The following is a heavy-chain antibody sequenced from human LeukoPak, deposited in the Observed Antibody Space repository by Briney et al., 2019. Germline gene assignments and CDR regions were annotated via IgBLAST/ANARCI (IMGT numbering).Heavy chain of an antibody. Sequence: SETLSLTCTVSGGSITRYYWSWIRQPAGKGLEWIGHMYTSGRTNYNPSLKSRVTMSLDTSKNQFSLKLNSVTAADTAVYYCAKSDYKNWFDPWGQGTLVTVSS. CDR3: AKSDYKNWFDP. J-gene: IGHJ5*02. D-gene: IGHD1-26*01. CDR2: MYTSGRT. V-gene: IGHV4-4*07. CDR1: GGSITRYY.